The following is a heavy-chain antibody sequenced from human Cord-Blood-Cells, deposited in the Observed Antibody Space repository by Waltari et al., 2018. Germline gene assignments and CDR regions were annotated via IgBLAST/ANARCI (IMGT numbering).Heavy chain of an antibody. CDR2: MNPNVGNT. V-gene: IGHV1-8*03. CDR1: GYTFTSYD. D-gene: IGHD2-15*01. J-gene: IGHJ5*02. CDR3: ARGGYCSGGSCYWFDP. Sequence: QVQLVQSGAEVKKPGASVKVSCKASGYTFTSYDINRVRQATGQGLEWMGWMNPNVGNTGYAKKFQGRGTITRNTSVGTAYRELSSLRAEDTAVYYCARGGYCSGGSCYWFDPWGQGTLVTVSS.